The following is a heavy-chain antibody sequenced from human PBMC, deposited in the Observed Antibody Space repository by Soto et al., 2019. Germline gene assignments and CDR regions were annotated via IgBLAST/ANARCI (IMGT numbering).Heavy chain of an antibody. CDR3: ERDLVGSCRGGTCGY. J-gene: IGHJ4*02. V-gene: IGHV3-66*01. Sequence: GGSLRLSCAASGFTVSSNYMTWVRQAPGKGLEWVSVIYSGGATYYADSVKGRFTISRDNSKNTLYLQMDSLRAEDTAVYYCERDLVGSCRGGTCGYWGQGTLVTVSS. D-gene: IGHD2-15*01. CDR1: GFTVSSNY. CDR2: IYSGGAT.